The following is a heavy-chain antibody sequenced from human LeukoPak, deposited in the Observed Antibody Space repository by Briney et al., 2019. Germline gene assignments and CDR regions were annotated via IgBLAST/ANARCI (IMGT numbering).Heavy chain of an antibody. Sequence: PGGSLRLSCAASGFTFSSYGMHWVRQAQGKGLEWVAVISYDGSNKYYADSVKGRFTISRDNSKNTLYLQMNSLRAEDTAVYYCAKDLNGERGYSYGLIDYWGQGTLVTVSS. CDR3: AKDLNGERGYSYGLIDY. D-gene: IGHD5-18*01. J-gene: IGHJ4*02. CDR2: ISYDGSNK. V-gene: IGHV3-30*18. CDR1: GFTFSSYG.